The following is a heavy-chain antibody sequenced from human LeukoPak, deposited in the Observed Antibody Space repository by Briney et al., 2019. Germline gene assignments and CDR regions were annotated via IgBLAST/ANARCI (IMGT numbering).Heavy chain of an antibody. Sequence: GGSLRLSCAASGFTFSSYAMSWVRQAPGKGLEWVSAISGSGDSTYYGDSVKGRFTVSRDNSKNTLYLQMNSLRAEDTAVYYCAKARPLDSSSWSHGDYWGQGTLVTVSS. D-gene: IGHD6-13*01. CDR1: GFTFSSYA. J-gene: IGHJ4*02. CDR2: ISGSGDST. V-gene: IGHV3-23*01. CDR3: AKARPLDSSSWSHGDY.